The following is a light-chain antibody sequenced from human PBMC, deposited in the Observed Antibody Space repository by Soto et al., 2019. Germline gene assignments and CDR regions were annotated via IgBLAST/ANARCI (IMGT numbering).Light chain of an antibody. V-gene: IGKV3-15*01. J-gene: IGKJ1*01. CDR2: GAS. Sequence: EIVMTQSPATLSVSPGERATISCRASQSVSSNLAWYQQKPGQAPRLLIYGASTRATGIPARFSGSGSGTEFTLTISSLQSEDFAVYYCQQYNNFWTFGQGTKVEIK. CDR1: QSVSSN. CDR3: QQYNNFWT.